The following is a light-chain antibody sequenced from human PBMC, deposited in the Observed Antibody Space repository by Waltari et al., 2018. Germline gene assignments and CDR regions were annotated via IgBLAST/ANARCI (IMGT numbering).Light chain of an antibody. V-gene: IGKV1-27*01. CDR3: QKYNSAPLT. J-gene: IGKJ3*01. CDR2: GAS. CDR1: QAISNN. Sequence: DIQMTQSPSSLSASVGDRVTITCRASQAISNNLAWYQQKPGKVPKLLIYGASILQSGGPSRFSGSGSGTDFTLTISSLQPEDVATYYCQKYNSAPLTFGPGTKVDIK.